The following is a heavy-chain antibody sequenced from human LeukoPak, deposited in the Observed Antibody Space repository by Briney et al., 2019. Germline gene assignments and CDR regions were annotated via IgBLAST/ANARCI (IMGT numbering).Heavy chain of an antibody. CDR2: ISYSGIT. D-gene: IGHD6-13*01. V-gene: IGHV4-59*08. CDR1: GGSISSDF. CDR3: AGDIAAVNIPGSRLDP. Sequence: SETLSLTYTVSGGSISSDFWSWIRQPPGKGLEWIGYISYSGITNYNPSLKSRVTISVDTSKKQISLRLRSVTAADTAVYFCAGDIAAVNIPGSRLDPWGQGTLVTVSS. J-gene: IGHJ5*02.